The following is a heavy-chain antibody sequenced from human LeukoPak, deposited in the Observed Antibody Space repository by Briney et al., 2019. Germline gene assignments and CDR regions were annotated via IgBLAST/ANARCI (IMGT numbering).Heavy chain of an antibody. J-gene: IGHJ3*02. V-gene: IGHV1-2*06. CDR1: GYTFTGYY. Sequence: ASVKVSCKASGYTFTGYYMHWVRQAPGQGLEWIGRINPNSGGTNYAQKFQGRVTMTRDTSISTAYMELSRLRSDDTAVYYCASGYSGYALDAFDIXGQGTMVTVS. CDR3: ASGYSGYALDAFDI. CDR2: INPNSGGT. D-gene: IGHD5-12*01.